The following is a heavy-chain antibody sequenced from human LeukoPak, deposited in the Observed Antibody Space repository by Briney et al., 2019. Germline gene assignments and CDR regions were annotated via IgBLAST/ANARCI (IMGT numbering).Heavy chain of an antibody. Sequence: SETLSLTCSVSGGSISSCTYSWGWIRQPPGKGLEWIGSFSCSGSTYYNPSLKSRVTISVDTSKNQFSLKLRSVTAADTAVYYCARVSGYDWESFYDYWGQGTLVTVSS. V-gene: IGHV4-39*07. CDR1: GGSISSCTYS. CDR2: FSCSGST. CDR3: ARVSGYDWESFYDY. J-gene: IGHJ4*02. D-gene: IGHD5-12*01.